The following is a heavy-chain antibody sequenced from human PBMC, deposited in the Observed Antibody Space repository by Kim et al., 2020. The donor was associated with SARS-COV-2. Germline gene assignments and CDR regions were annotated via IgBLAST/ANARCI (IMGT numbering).Heavy chain of an antibody. CDR3: ATDPSSSTYYYYYDMDV. J-gene: IGHJ6*03. V-gene: IGHV3-23*01. D-gene: IGHD6-13*01. Sequence: GGSLRLSCAASGFTFSSYAMSWFRQAPGKGLEWVSAISGSGGSRYYSDSVKGRFTISTDNSKNTTYLQLNSRRAADTAAYYCATDPSSSTYYYYYDMDV. CDR1: GFTFSSYA. CDR2: ISGSGGSR.